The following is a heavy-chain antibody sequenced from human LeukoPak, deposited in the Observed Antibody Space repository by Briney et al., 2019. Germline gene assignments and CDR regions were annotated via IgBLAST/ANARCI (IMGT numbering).Heavy chain of an antibody. CDR2: INPSGGGT. J-gene: IGHJ6*02. V-gene: IGHV1-46*01. Sequence: ASVKVSCKASGYTFTSYYMHWVRQAPGQGLEWMGIINPSGGGTSYAQKFQGRVTMTTDTSTSTAYMELRSLRSDDTAVYYCARVNSGYDGWSNYYYGMDVWGQGTTVTVSS. D-gene: IGHD5-12*01. CDR3: ARVNSGYDGWSNYYYGMDV. CDR1: GYTFTSYY.